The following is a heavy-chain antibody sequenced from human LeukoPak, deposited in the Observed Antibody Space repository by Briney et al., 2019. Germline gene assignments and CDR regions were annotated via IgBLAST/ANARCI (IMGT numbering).Heavy chain of an antibody. V-gene: IGHV3-30-3*01. Sequence: GGSLRLSCAASGFTFSSYAMPWVRQAPGKGLEWVAVISYDGSNKYYADSVKGRFTISRDNSKNTLYLQMNSLRAEDTAVYYCARDPQYCSGGSCYSEGFDYWGQGTLVTVSS. CDR1: GFTFSSYA. CDR2: ISYDGSNK. J-gene: IGHJ4*02. CDR3: ARDPQYCSGGSCYSEGFDY. D-gene: IGHD2-15*01.